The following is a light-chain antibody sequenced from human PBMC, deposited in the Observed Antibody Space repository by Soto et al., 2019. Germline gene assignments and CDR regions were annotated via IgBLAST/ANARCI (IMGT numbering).Light chain of an antibody. CDR1: SSDVGAYDR. Sequence: QSALTQPASVSGSPGQSISISCTGTSSDVGAYDRVSWYQHHPGKAPKLLIYEVTNRPSGVSTRFSGSKSANTASLTISGLQPEDEADYYCSSYTSSSPFVFGTGTKVTVL. J-gene: IGLJ1*01. V-gene: IGLV2-14*01. CDR3: SSYTSSSPFV. CDR2: EVT.